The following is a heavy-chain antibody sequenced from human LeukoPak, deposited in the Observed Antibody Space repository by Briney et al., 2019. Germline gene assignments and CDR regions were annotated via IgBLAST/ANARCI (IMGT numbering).Heavy chain of an antibody. V-gene: IGHV1-8*01. D-gene: IGHD5-12*01. J-gene: IGHJ5*02. CDR3: ARGVDYYNWFDP. CDR1: GYTFTSYD. Sequence: ASVKASCKASGYTFTSYDINWVRQATGQGLEWMGWMNPNSGNTGYAQKFQGRVTMTRNTSISTAYMELSSLRSEDTAVYYCARGVDYYNWFDPWGQGTLVTVSS. CDR2: MNPNSGNT.